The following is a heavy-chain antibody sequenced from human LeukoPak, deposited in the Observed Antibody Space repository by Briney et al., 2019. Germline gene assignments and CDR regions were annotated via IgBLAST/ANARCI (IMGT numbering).Heavy chain of an antibody. Sequence: ASVKVSCKASGHTFAGYYMHWVRQAPGQGLEWMGWINPNSGGTNHAQKFQGRVSMTRDTSISTAYMELSRLRSDDTAVYYCAQSSGWDSLKYWGQGTLVTVSS. CDR3: AQSSGWDSLKY. CDR2: INPNSGGT. D-gene: IGHD6-19*01. V-gene: IGHV1-2*02. J-gene: IGHJ4*02. CDR1: GHTFAGYY.